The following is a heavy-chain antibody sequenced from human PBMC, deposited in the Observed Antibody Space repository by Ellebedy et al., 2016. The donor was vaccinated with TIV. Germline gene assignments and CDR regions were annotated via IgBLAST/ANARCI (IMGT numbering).Heavy chain of an antibody. CDR2: MRQDGNEE. CDR1: GFTLSEYW. D-gene: IGHD3-10*01. J-gene: IGHJ4*02. CDR3: ARGNPMGSY. V-gene: IGHV3-7*03. Sequence: GESLKISCAASGFTLSEYWMIWVRQAPGKGLEWVANMRQDGNEEYYVDSVKGRFTISRDNAKNLVYLQMNSLRAEDTALYYCARGNPMGSYWGQGTLVTVSS.